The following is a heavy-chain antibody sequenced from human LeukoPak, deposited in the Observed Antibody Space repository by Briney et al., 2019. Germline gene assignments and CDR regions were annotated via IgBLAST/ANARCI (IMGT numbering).Heavy chain of an antibody. J-gene: IGHJ4*02. CDR2: IYYSGST. CDR3: AKSSDYYDSSRFDY. CDR1: GGSISSGDYY. V-gene: IGHV4-30-4*01. D-gene: IGHD3-22*01. Sequence: SQTLSLTCTVSGGSISSGDYYWSWIRQPPGKGLEWIGYIYYSGSTYYNPSLKSRVTISVDTSKNQFSLKLSSVTAADTAVYYCAKSSDYYDSSRFDYWGQGTLVTVSS.